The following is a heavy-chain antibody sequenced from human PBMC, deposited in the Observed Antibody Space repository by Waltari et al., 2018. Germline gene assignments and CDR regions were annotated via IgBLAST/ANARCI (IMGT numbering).Heavy chain of an antibody. J-gene: IGHJ4*02. CDR2: IWYDGSNK. CDR3: ARSHTMIVVAPNY. D-gene: IGHD3-22*01. CDR1: GFTFSSYG. V-gene: IGHV3-33*01. Sequence: VQLVESGGGVVQPGRSLRLSCAASGFTFSSYGMHWVRQAPGKGLEWVAVIWYDGSNKYYADSVKGRFTISRDNSKNTLYLQMNSLRAEDTAVYYCARSHTMIVVAPNYWGQGTLVTVSS.